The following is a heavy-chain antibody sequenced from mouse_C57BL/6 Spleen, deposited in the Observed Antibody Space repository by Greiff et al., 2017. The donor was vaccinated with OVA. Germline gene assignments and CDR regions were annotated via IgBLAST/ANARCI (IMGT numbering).Heavy chain of an antibody. CDR2: IWTGGGT. D-gene: IGHD2-2*01. Sequence: VKLQESGPGLLAPSRTLSIPSPFPGFPLPTFAITWVRQPPGRGLEWLGEIWTGGGTNYNSALKSRLSSSKDNSKSQVFLKMNSLQTDDTARYYCARNYGVTSYFDYWGQGTTLTVSS. J-gene: IGHJ2*01. V-gene: IGHV2-9-1*01. CDR1: GFPLPTFA. CDR3: ARNYGVTSYFDY.